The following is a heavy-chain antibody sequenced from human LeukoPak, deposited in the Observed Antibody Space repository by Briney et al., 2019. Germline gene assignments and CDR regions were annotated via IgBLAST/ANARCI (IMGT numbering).Heavy chain of an antibody. V-gene: IGHV3-13*04. CDR1: GFTFTSYD. Sequence: GGSLRLSCAASGFTFTSYDMHWVRQVTGKGPEWVSAIGAGGDTYYADSVKGRFTISRENAKNSLYLEMNSLRAGDTAVYYCTREVPTLTPRHYSYYMDVWGKGTTVTVSS. CDR2: IGAGGDT. D-gene: IGHD4-17*01. CDR3: TREVPTLTPRHYSYYMDV. J-gene: IGHJ6*03.